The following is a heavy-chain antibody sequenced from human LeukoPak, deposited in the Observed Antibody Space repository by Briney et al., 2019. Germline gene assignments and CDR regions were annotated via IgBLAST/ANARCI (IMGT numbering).Heavy chain of an antibody. CDR2: IRYDGSNK. CDR1: GFIFSSYG. CDR3: AKDRAYGSSWSIPYYYGMDV. Sequence: EGSLRLSCAASGFIFSSYGMDWVRQAPGKGLEWVAVIRYDGSNKNYADSVKGRFTISRDNSKNTLYLQMNSLRAEDTAVYYCAKDRAYGSSWSIPYYYGMDVWGQGTTVIVSS. V-gene: IGHV3-30*02. D-gene: IGHD6-13*01. J-gene: IGHJ6*02.